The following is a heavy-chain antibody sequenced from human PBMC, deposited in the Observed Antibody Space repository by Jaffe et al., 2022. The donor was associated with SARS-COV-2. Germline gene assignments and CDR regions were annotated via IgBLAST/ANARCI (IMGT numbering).Heavy chain of an antibody. D-gene: IGHD5-18*01. CDR3: ARARRGHNYGSYYFDY. J-gene: IGHJ4*02. CDR2: LKLDGSEE. CDR1: EFAFSTYW. V-gene: IGHV3-7*01. Sequence: EVQLVESGGGLVQPGGSLRLSCGASEFAFSTYWMSWVRQAPGKGLEWVANLKLDGSEEFYVDSVKGRFTISRDNAKNLLYLQMNSLRVEDTAVYYCARARRGHNYGSYYFDYWGQGTLVTVSS.